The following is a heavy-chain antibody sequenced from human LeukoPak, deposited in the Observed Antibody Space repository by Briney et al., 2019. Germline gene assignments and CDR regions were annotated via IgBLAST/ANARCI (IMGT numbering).Heavy chain of an antibody. CDR1: GFTFSNYG. J-gene: IGHJ6*03. V-gene: IGHV3-30*02. D-gene: IGHD1-1*01. Sequence: GESLRLSCAASGFTFSNYGIHWVRQAPGKGLEWVTFIRYDGTNKYYADSVKGRFTISRDNSKNTLYLQMSNLKFEDTAVYFCARGGTSMDVWSKGTTVTVSS. CDR2: IRYDGTNK. CDR3: ARGGTSMDV.